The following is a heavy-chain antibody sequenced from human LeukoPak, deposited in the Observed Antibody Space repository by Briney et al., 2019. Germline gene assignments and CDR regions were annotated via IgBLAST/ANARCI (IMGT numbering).Heavy chain of an antibody. D-gene: IGHD2-2*01. V-gene: IGHV1-69*05. CDR2: IIPIFGTA. J-gene: IGHJ6*03. Sequence: ASVEVSCKASGGTFSSYAISWVRQAPGQGLEWMGGIIPIFGTANYAQKFQGRVTITTDESTSTAYMELSSLRSEDTAVYYCARDVAREYQLLSDYYYYMDVWGKGTTVTVSS. CDR3: ARDVAREYQLLSDYYYYMDV. CDR1: GGTFSSYA.